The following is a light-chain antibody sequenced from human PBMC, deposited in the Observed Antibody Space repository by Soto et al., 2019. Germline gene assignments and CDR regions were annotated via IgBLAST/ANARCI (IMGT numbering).Light chain of an antibody. V-gene: IGLV2-14*01. CDR1: SSDVGGYNY. CDR3: SSYTSSSTHYV. J-gene: IGLJ1*01. Sequence: QSALTQPASVSGSPGQSITISCTGTSSDVGGYNYVSWYQQHPGKAPKLMIYDVSNRPSGVSNRFSGSKSGNTASLTISGLQAEDEADHYCSSYTSSSTHYVFGTGTKLTVL. CDR2: DVS.